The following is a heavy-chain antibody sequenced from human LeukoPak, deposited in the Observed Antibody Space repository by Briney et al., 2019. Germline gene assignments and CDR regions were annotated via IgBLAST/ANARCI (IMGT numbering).Heavy chain of an antibody. CDR1: GFTFSSYA. CDR3: ARDDY. J-gene: IGHJ4*02. Sequence: GGSLRLSCAASGFTFSSYAMHWVRQAPGKGLEWVAVISYDGSNKYYADSAKGRFTISRDNSKNTLYLQMNSLRAEDTAVYYCARDDYWGQGTLVTVSS. CDR2: ISYDGSNK. V-gene: IGHV3-30*04.